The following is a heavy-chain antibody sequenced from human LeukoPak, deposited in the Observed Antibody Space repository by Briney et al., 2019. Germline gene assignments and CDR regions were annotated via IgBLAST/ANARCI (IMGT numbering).Heavy chain of an antibody. CDR2: ISYDGSNK. V-gene: IGHV3-30-3*01. CDR1: GFTFSSYA. J-gene: IGHJ4*02. Sequence: GRSLRLSCAASGFTFSSYAMHWVRQAPGKGLEWVAVISYDGSNKYYADSVKGRFTISRDNSKNTLYLQMNSLRAEDTAVYYCARAEAYYDILTGYYSLDYWGQGTLVTVSS. CDR3: ARAEAYYDILTGYYSLDY. D-gene: IGHD3-9*01.